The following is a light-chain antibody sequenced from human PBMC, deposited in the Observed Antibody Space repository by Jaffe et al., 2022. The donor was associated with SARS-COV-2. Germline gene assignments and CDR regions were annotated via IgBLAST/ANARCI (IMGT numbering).Light chain of an antibody. CDR2: AAS. J-gene: IGKJ3*01. CDR3: QHSYSTFT. CDR1: QSISTY. V-gene: IGKV1-39*01. Sequence: DIQMTQSPSSLSASVGDRVTITCRASQSISTYLIWYQQKPGKAPKLLIYAASSLQSGVPSRFSGSGSGTDFTLTIRSLQPEDFATYYCQHSYSTFTFGPGTKVDIK.